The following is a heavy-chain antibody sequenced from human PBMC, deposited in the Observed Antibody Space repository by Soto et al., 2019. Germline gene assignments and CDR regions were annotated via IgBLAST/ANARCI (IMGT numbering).Heavy chain of an antibody. J-gene: IGHJ4*02. CDR3: ARSYCSGSSCYFPGVDY. V-gene: IGHV3-48*02. CDR1: GFTFSDHS. Sequence: GGSLRLSCAASGFTFSDHSMNWVRQAPGKGLQWVSYISGSGNTIYYADSVKGRFTISRDNAKNSVYLQMNSLRDEDTAVYYCARSYCSGSSCYFPGVDYWGQGTLVTVSS. CDR2: ISGSGNTI. D-gene: IGHD2-2*01.